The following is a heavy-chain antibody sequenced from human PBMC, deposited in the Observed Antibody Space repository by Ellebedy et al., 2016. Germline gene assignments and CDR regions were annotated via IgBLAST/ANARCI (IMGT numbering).Heavy chain of an antibody. J-gene: IGHJ4*02. D-gene: IGHD2-21*02. CDR1: GFTFSSYS. Sequence: GGSLRLXXAASGFTFSSYSMNWVRQAPGKGLEWVSSISSSSSYIYYADSVKGRFTISRDNAKNSLYLQMNSLRAEDTAVYYCARDSAGVVVTSCFDYWGQGTLVTVSS. CDR2: ISSSSSYI. V-gene: IGHV3-21*01. CDR3: ARDSAGVVVTSCFDY.